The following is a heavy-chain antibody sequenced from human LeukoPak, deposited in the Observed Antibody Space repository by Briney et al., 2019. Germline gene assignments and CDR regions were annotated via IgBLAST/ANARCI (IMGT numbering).Heavy chain of an antibody. CDR3: ATYDSSGYYYFDY. V-gene: IGHV1-2*02. CDR2: INPNSGGT. CDR1: GYTFTGYY. J-gene: IGHJ4*02. D-gene: IGHD3-22*01. Sequence: ASVKVSCKASGYTFTGYYMHWVRQAPGQGLEWMGWINPNSGGTNYAQKFQGRVTMTRDTSIGTAYMELSRLRSDDTAVYYCATYDSSGYYYFDYWGQGTLVTVSS.